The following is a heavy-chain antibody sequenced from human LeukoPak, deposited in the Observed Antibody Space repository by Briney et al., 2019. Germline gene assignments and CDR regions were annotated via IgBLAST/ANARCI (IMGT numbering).Heavy chain of an antibody. CDR2: INPNSGGT. V-gene: IGHV1-2*02. CDR3: ARGSILTGYDWFDP. J-gene: IGHJ5*02. Sequence: GASVKVSCKTSGYTFTGYYMHWVRQAPGQGLEWMGWINPNSGGTNYAQKFQGRVTMTRDTSTSTVYMELSSLRSEDTAVYYCARGSILTGYDWFDPWGQGTLVTVSS. CDR1: GYTFTGYY. D-gene: IGHD3-9*01.